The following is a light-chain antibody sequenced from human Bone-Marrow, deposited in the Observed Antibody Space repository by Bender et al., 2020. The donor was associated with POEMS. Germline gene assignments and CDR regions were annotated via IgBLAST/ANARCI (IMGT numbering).Light chain of an antibody. Sequence: QSVLTQPPSASWTPGQRVTISCSGGSSNIGAHAVNWYQHLPGTAPKLLIYSNNQRPSGIPDRFSGSRSGTSASLAISGLQSEDEADYYCAVWDDSLNGWVFGGGTKLTVL. V-gene: IGLV1-44*01. J-gene: IGLJ3*02. CDR1: SSNIGAHA. CDR3: AVWDDSLNGWV. CDR2: SNN.